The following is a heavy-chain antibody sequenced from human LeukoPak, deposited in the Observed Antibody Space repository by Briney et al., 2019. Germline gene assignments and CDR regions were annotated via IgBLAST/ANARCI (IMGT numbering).Heavy chain of an antibody. D-gene: IGHD5-12*01. CDR3: ARAGGYGSVLRELDY. Sequence: ASVKVSCKASGYSFINYGISWVRQAPGQGLEWMGWISAYNAKRDYAQNFQGRVTMTTDTSTSTAYMELRSLRSDDTAVYYCARAGGYGSVLRELDYWGQGTLVTVSS. CDR1: GYSFINYG. J-gene: IGHJ4*02. V-gene: IGHV1-18*01. CDR2: ISAYNAKR.